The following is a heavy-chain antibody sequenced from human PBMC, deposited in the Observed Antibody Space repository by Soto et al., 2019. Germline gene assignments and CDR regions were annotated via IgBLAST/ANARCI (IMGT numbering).Heavy chain of an antibody. J-gene: IGHJ3*02. Sequence: SVKVSFKASGFTFTSSAVQWVRQARGQRLEWIGWIVVGSGNTNYAQKFQERVTITRDMSTSTAYMELSSLRSEDTAVYYCAAVYYDSSGYYLPLAFDIWGQGTMVTVSS. CDR2: IVVGSGNT. V-gene: IGHV1-58*01. D-gene: IGHD3-22*01. CDR3: AAVYYDSSGYYLPLAFDI. CDR1: GFTFTSSA.